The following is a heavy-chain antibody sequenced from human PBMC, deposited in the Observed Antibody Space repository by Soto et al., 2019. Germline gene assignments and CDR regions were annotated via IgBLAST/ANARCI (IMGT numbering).Heavy chain of an antibody. Sequence: GGSLRLSCAASGFTFSTKVMSWVRQAPGKGLEWVSAMSGSRGYTYYADSVKGRFTISRDNSKNTLYLQMNSLRAEDTAVYYCAKISCSSTIFYVVSGARSHFDSWGQGTLVTGSS. J-gene: IGHJ4*02. V-gene: IGHV3-23*01. D-gene: IGHD2-2*01. CDR2: MSGSRGYT. CDR1: GFTFSTKV. CDR3: AKISCSSTIFYVVSGARSHFDS.